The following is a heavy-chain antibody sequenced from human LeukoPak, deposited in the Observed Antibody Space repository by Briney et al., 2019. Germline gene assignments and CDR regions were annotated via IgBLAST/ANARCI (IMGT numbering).Heavy chain of an antibody. Sequence: ETLSLTCTVFGGSISSYYWSWIRQPPGKGLEWVGRIKSKTDGGTTDYAAPVKGRFTISRDDSKNTLYLQMNSLKTEDTAVYYCTTAPGYYDYVWGSYQEYWGQGTLVTVSS. V-gene: IGHV3-15*01. J-gene: IGHJ4*02. CDR3: TTAPGYYDYVWGSYQEY. CDR1: GGSISSYY. CDR2: IKSKTDGGTT. D-gene: IGHD3-16*02.